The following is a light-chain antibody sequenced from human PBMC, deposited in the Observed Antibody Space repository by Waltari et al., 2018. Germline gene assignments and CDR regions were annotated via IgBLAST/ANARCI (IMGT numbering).Light chain of an antibody. V-gene: IGLV2-18*02. J-gene: IGLJ3*02. CDR2: DVT. CDR3: ASYTSTFTWV. CDR1: SSDLGIYNH. Sequence: QSALTQPPSVSGSPGQSVTITCTGTSSDLGIYNHVSWFQQPPGTAPKLLIYDVTYRPSGVPDRFSGSKSGNTASLTISGLQTEDESDYYCASYTSTFTWVFGGGTKLTVL.